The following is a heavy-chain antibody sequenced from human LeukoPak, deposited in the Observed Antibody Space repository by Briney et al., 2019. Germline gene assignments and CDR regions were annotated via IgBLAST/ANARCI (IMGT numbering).Heavy chain of an antibody. CDR2: IRYDGSNK. D-gene: IGHD3-10*01. V-gene: IGHV3-30*02. J-gene: IGHJ4*02. CDR1: GFTFSNYG. Sequence: GGSLRLSCAASGFTFSNYGMHWVRQAPGKGLEWVSFIRYDGSNKFYADSVKGRFTISRDNSKNTLYLQMNSLRAEDTAVHYCAKDARLGSYYFDYWGQGTLVTVSS. CDR3: AKDARLGSYYFDY.